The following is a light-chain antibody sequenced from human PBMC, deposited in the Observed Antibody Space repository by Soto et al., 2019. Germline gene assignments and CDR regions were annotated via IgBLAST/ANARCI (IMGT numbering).Light chain of an antibody. Sequence: QSALTQPASVSGSPGQSITISCTGTSSDVGGYKYVSWYHQYPGKAPKLMIYEVSNRPSGVSDRFSGSKSGNTASLNISGLQAEDESDYYCCSYADTVRLFGGGTKLTVL. J-gene: IGLJ2*01. CDR3: CSYADTVRL. V-gene: IGLV2-14*01. CDR1: SSDVGGYKY. CDR2: EVS.